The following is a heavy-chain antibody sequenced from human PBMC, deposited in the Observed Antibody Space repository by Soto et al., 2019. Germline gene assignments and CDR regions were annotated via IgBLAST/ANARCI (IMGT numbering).Heavy chain of an antibody. CDR3: RTQWLD. Sequence: EVQLVESGGGLVKPGGSLRLSCAASGFTFSDAWMSWVRQAPGKGLEWVGLIKKKTDGGTTDYAAPVKGRFTISRDDSKNTLYLQMSSLKTDDTAGYYWRTQWLDWGQGTLVTVSS. J-gene: IGHJ4*02. V-gene: IGHV3-15*01. CDR2: IKKKTDGGTT. D-gene: IGHD6-19*01. CDR1: GFTFSDAW.